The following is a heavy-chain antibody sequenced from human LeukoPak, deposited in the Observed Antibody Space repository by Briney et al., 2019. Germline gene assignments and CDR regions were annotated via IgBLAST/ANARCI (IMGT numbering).Heavy chain of an antibody. CDR3: ARDSSGWFEYYYGMDV. CDR1: GYTFTSYG. D-gene: IGHD6-19*01. J-gene: IGHJ6*02. Sequence: ASVKVSCKASGYTFTSYGISWVRQAPGQGLEWMGWISAYNGNTNYAQKLQGRVTMTTGTSTSTAYMELRSLRSDDTAVYYCARDSSGWFEYYYGMDVWGQGTTVTVSS. CDR2: ISAYNGNT. V-gene: IGHV1-18*01.